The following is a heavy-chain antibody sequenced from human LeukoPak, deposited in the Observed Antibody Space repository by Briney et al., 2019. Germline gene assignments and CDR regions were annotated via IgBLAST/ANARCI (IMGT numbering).Heavy chain of an antibody. CDR1: GFTFSDYY. J-gene: IGHJ3*02. V-gene: IGHV3-11*01. Sequence: KAGGSLRLSCAASGFTFSDYYMSWIRQAPGKGLEWVSYISSSGSTIYYAGSVKGRFTISRDNAKNSLYLQMNSLRAEDTAVYYCARELAYYDYVWGSYRYDAFDIWGQGTMVTVSS. CDR2: ISSSGSTI. D-gene: IGHD3-16*02. CDR3: ARELAYYDYVWGSYRYDAFDI.